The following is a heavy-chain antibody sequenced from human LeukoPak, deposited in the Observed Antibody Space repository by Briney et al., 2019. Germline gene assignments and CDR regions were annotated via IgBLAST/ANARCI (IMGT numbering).Heavy chain of an antibody. Sequence: SETLSLTCTVSGGSISSYYWSWVRQPPGKGLEWIGYVSYSGNTNYNPSLKSRVTISLDTSKNQFSLKLSSVTAADTAVYYCARYYGSYNWFDPWGQGTLVTVSS. V-gene: IGHV4-59*01. J-gene: IGHJ5*02. CDR1: GGSISSYY. CDR2: VSYSGNT. CDR3: ARYYGSYNWFDP. D-gene: IGHD3-10*01.